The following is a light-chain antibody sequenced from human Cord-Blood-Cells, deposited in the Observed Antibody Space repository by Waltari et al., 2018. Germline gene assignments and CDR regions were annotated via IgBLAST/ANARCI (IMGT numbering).Light chain of an antibody. J-gene: IGLJ1*01. V-gene: IGLV3-1*01. CDR2: QDS. CDR3: QAWDSSTYV. Sequence: SYELTQPPSVSVSPGQTASITCSGDKLGAKYGCWYQQKPGKSPVLVIYQDSKRPSGIPERFSGSNSGNTATLTISGTQAMDEADYYCQAWDSSTYVFGTGTKVTVL. CDR1: KLGAKY.